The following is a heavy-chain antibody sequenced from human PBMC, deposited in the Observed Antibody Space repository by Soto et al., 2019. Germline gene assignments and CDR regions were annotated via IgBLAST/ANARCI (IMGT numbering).Heavy chain of an antibody. CDR1: GFTFSSYG. V-gene: IGHV3-33*01. J-gene: IGHJ6*02. CDR3: ARAMSYGDYKYYYYYGMDV. D-gene: IGHD4-17*01. CDR2: IWYDGSNK. Sequence: QVQLGESGGGVVQPGRSLRLSCAASGFTFSSYGMHWVRQAPGKGLEWVAVIWYDGSNKYYADSVKGRFTISRDNSKNTLYLQMNSMRAEDTAVYYCARAMSYGDYKYYYYYGMDVWGQGTTVTVSS.